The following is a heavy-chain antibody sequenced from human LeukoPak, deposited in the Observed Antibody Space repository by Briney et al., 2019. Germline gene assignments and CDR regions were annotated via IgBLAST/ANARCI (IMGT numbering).Heavy chain of an antibody. D-gene: IGHD3-9*01. Sequence: GRSLRLSCAASGFTFSSYAMHWVRQAPGKGLEWVAVISYDGSNKYYPDSVKGRFTISRDNSKNTLYVQMNSLRAEDTAVYYCARDSQARYFEGGAFDIWGQGTMVTVSS. CDR2: ISYDGSNK. V-gene: IGHV3-30*04. CDR1: GFTFSSYA. CDR3: ARDSQARYFEGGAFDI. J-gene: IGHJ3*02.